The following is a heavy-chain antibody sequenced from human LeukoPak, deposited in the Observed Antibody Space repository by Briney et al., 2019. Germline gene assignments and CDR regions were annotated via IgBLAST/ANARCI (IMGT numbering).Heavy chain of an antibody. Sequence: GESLKISCKGSGYSFTSYWIGWVRQMPGKGLEWMGIIYPGDSDTRYSPSFQGQVTISADKSISTAYLQWSSLKASDTAMYYCARRERNYYDSSGYSFDYWGQGTLVTVSS. CDR3: ARRERNYYDSSGYSFDY. V-gene: IGHV5-51*01. CDR1: GYSFTSYW. D-gene: IGHD3-22*01. CDR2: IYPGDSDT. J-gene: IGHJ4*02.